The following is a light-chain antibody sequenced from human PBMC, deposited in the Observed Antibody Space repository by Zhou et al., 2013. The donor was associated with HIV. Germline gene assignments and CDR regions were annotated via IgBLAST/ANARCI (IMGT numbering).Light chain of an antibody. J-gene: IGKJ5*01. Sequence: AIRITQSPSSLSASTGDRVTITCRASQAISTYLAWYQQKPGKAPNLLIHAASTLQSGVPSRFNGSGSGTEFTLTITSLQPGDFGTFFCQQHHFYPVTFGPGTRLQV. CDR1: QAISTY. CDR3: QQHHFYPVT. CDR2: AAS. V-gene: IGKV1-8*01.